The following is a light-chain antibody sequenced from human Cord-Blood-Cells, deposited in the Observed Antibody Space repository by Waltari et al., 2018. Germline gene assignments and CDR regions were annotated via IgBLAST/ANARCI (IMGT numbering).Light chain of an antibody. CDR1: SSDVGGYNH. J-gene: IGLJ3*02. Sequence: QSALTQPASVSGSPGQSITISCTGTSSDVGGYNHVSWYQQHPGKAPKLMIYDVSKRPSGVSNRFSGSKSGNTASLTISGLQAGDEADYYCSSYTSSSTWVFGGGTKLTVL. V-gene: IGLV2-14*01. CDR3: SSYTSSSTWV. CDR2: DVS.